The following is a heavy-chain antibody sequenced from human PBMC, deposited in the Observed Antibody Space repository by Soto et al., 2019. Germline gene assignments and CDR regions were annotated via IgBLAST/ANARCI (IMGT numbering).Heavy chain of an antibody. CDR3: AIANDLNAFDM. CDR2: IYRGGTY. V-gene: IGHV3-53*04. CDR1: GFSVSATKY. Sequence: EVQLVESGGGLVQPGGSLRLSCVASGFSVSATKYMNWLRQAPEKGLEWVSGIYRGGTYYYGDSVKGRFTISRHDSKNTLYLPMDSLRPEDTAVYFCAIANDLNAFDMWGQGTMVTVSS. J-gene: IGHJ3*02.